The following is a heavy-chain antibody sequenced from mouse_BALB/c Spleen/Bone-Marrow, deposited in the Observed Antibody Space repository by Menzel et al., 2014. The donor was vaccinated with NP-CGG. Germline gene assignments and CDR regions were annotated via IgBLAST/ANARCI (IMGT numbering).Heavy chain of an antibody. Sequence: VQLQQSGTVLARPGASVKMSCKASGYTLTSNWMHWVKQRPGRGLEWIGAIYPGNSDTSYNQKFKGKAKLTAVTSTSTAYMDLSSLTNEDSAVYYCTRGITTVVATRAMDYWGQGTSVTVSS. CDR1: GYTLTSNW. J-gene: IGHJ4*01. D-gene: IGHD1-1*01. V-gene: IGHV1-5*01. CDR2: IYPGNSDT. CDR3: TRGITTVVATRAMDY.